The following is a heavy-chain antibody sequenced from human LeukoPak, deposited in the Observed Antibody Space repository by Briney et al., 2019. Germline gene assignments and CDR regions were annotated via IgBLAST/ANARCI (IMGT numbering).Heavy chain of an antibody. V-gene: IGHV4-39*01. Sequence: SETLSLTCSVSAGSISTSTYYWAWIRQPPGKGLEWIGCVYYSGSTYYNPSLKSRVSISVDTSKNQFSLKLTSVTAADTAVYFRASQGDSGSYYRGYDPWGQGTLVTVSS. D-gene: IGHD3-22*01. CDR1: AGSISTSTYY. J-gene: IGHJ5*02. CDR2: VYYSGST. CDR3: ASQGDSGSYYRGYDP.